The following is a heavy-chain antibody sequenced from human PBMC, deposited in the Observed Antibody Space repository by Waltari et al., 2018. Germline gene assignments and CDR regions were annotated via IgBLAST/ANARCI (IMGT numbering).Heavy chain of an antibody. D-gene: IGHD6-6*01. V-gene: IGHV1-2*02. CDR1: GYTFTGYY. CDR2: INPNSGGT. CDR3: ARGSPAGSSIAARRAFDY. Sequence: QVQLVQSGAEAKKPGASVRVSGKASGYTFTGYYLHRVRQAPGQGLEWMGWINPNSGGTRYAQKFQGRVTMTRDTTISTTYMELDSLRSDDTAVYYCARGSPAGSSIAARRAFDYWGQGTLVTVSS. J-gene: IGHJ4*02.